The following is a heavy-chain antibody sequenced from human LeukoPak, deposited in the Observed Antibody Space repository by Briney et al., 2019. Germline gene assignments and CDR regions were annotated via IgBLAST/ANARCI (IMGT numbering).Heavy chain of an antibody. J-gene: IGHJ4*02. V-gene: IGHV3-23*01. CDR1: GFTFTNYA. CDR2: ISGSGTRT. D-gene: IGHD2-2*01. CDR3: AKEQTSSGFFDY. Sequence: GGSLRLSCAASGFTFTNYAMSWVRQAPGKGVEWVSAISGSGTRTYYADSVKGRFTISRDNSKNTLYLQMNSLRAEDRAVYYCAKEQTSSGFFDYWGQGTLVTVSS.